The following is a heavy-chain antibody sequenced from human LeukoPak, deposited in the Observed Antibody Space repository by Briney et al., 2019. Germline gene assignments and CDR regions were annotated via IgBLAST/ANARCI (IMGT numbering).Heavy chain of an antibody. V-gene: IGHV1-2*02. CDR3: ARAYYDFWSGLDTENTFDY. Sequence: ASVKVSCKASGYTFTGYYMHWVRQAPGQGLEWMGWINPNSGGTNYAQKFQGRVTMTRDTSISTAYMELSRLRSDDTAVYYCARAYYDFWSGLDTENTFDYWGQGTLVTVSS. J-gene: IGHJ4*02. D-gene: IGHD3-3*01. CDR2: INPNSGGT. CDR1: GYTFTGYY.